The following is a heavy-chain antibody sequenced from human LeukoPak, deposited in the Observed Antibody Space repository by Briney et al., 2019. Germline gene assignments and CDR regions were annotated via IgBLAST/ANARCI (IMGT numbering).Heavy chain of an antibody. V-gene: IGHV3-30*18. Sequence: PGRSLRLSCAASGFTFSSYGMHWVRQAPGKGLEWVAVISYDGSNKYYADSVKGRFTISRDNSKNTLYLQMNSLRAEDTAVYYCAKDPRYCSGGSCYSVYYFDYWGRGTLVTVSS. D-gene: IGHD2-15*01. CDR1: GFTFSSYG. CDR2: ISYDGSNK. J-gene: IGHJ4*02. CDR3: AKDPRYCSGGSCYSVYYFDY.